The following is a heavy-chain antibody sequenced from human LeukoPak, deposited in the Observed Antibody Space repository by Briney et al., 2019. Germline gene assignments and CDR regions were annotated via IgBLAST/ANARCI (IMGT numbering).Heavy chain of an antibody. D-gene: IGHD1-26*01. CDR1: GFPFSTYN. Sequence: GGSLRLSCAASGFPFSTYNMNWVRQAPGRALEWVASITSSSTYTFYADPVKGRYTISRDNSKNSLYLQMNSLRVEDTAVYYCARDPYSGNYGPYYYYYMDVWGKGTTVTISS. J-gene: IGHJ6*03. CDR3: ARDPYSGNYGPYYYYYMDV. V-gene: IGHV3-21*01. CDR2: ITSSSTYT.